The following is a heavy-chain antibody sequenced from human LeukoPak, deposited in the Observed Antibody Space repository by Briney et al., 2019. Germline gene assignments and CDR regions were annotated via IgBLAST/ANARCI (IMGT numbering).Heavy chain of an antibody. CDR1: GFTFSSYY. V-gene: IGHV3-21*04. D-gene: IGHD1-26*01. CDR3: AKHAAVGDYFDS. J-gene: IGHJ4*02. CDR2: ISSSSSSI. Sequence: PGGSLRLSCAASGFTFSSYYINWVRQAPGKGLEWVSSISSSSSSIYYADSVKGRFTISRDNSKNTLYLQMSGLRAEETAVYYCAKHAAVGDYFDSWGQGTLVTVSS.